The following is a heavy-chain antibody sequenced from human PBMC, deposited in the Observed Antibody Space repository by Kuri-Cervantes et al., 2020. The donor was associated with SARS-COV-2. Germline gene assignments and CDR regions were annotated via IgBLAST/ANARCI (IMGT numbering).Heavy chain of an antibody. CDR2: FDPEDGET. J-gene: IGHJ3*02. D-gene: IGHD6-6*01. V-gene: IGHV1-2*02. CDR3: ARESIAARLDAFDI. Sequence: ASVKVSCKAPETTFPNYDINWVRQATGQGLEWMGGFDPEDGETIYAQKFQGRVTMTRDTSISTAYMELSRLRSDDTAVYYCARESIAARLDAFDIWGQGTMVTVSS. CDR1: ETTFPNYD.